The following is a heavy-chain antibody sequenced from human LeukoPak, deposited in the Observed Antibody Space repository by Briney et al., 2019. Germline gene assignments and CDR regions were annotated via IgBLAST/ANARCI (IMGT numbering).Heavy chain of an antibody. CDR1: GGSISTSSYY. J-gene: IGHJ5*02. CDR2: MYYSSGNT. D-gene: IGHD3-10*01. CDR3: ARGRGEGRGIAMVRGVRAPSYNWFDP. Sequence: SETLSLTCTVSGGSISTSSYYWGWIRQPPGKGLEWIGSMYYSSGNTYYNPSLKSRVTISVDTSKNQFSLKLSSVTAADTAVYYCARGRGEGRGIAMVRGVRAPSYNWFDPWGHGTQVTVSS. V-gene: IGHV4-39*07.